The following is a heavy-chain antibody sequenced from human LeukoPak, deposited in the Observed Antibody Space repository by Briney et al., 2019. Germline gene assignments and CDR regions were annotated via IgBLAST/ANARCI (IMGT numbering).Heavy chain of an antibody. V-gene: IGHV3-74*01. J-gene: IGHJ5*02. CDR2: INSDGSST. CDR3: ARSRLSRVNWFDP. Sequence: GGSLRLSCAASGFTFSSYWMHWVRQATGKGLVWVSRINSDGSSTSYADSVKGRFIISRDNAKNTLYLQMNSLRAEDTAGYYCARSRLSRVNWFDPWGQGTLVTVSS. D-gene: IGHD3-16*02. CDR1: GFTFSSYW.